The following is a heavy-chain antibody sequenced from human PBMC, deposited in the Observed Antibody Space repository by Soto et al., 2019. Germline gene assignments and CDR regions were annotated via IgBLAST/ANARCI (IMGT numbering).Heavy chain of an antibody. CDR3: AGGVQGGYDGRWFDP. CDR2: IYYSGST. V-gene: IGHV4-30-4*01. Sequence: QVQLQESGPGLVKPSQTLSLTCTVSGGSISSGDYYWSWIRQPPGKGLEWIGYIYYSGSTYYNPSLKSLVTISVDTSKNQFSLKLSSVTAADTAVYYCAGGVQGGYDGRWFDPWGQGTLVTVSS. CDR1: GGSISSGDYY. J-gene: IGHJ5*02. D-gene: IGHD5-12*01.